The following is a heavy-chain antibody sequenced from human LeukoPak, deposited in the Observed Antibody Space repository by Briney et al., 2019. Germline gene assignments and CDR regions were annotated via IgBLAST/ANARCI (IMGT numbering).Heavy chain of an antibody. CDR3: AKEGYGDYAFDI. CDR2: ISWNSGSI. J-gene: IGHJ3*02. Sequence: GGSLRLSCAASGFTFDDYAMHWVRQAPGKGLEWVSGISWNSGSIGYADSVKGRFTISRDNAKNSLYLQMNSLRAEDTALYYCAKEGYGDYAFDIWGQGTMVTVSS. D-gene: IGHD4-17*01. V-gene: IGHV3-9*01. CDR1: GFTFDDYA.